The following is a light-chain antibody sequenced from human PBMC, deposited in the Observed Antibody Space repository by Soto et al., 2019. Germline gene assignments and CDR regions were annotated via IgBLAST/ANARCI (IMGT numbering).Light chain of an antibody. Sequence: EIQMTQSPSSVSASVGDRFTITCQACQCISRSLAWYQQKPGKAPNLLIHTASTLQSGVPSRFSGSGSGTEFTLTIISLQPEDFATYYCPQRTIYPITFGQGTLLAIK. CDR3: PQRTIYPIT. V-gene: IGKV1D-12*01. CDR1: QCISRS. J-gene: IGKJ5*01. CDR2: TAS.